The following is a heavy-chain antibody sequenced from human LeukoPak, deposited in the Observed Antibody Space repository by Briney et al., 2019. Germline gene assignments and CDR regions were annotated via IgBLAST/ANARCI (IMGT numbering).Heavy chain of an antibody. CDR3: ARHISGYYNYYYYYYMDV. CDR2: IYHSGST. D-gene: IGHD3-22*01. V-gene: IGHV4-38-2*01. CDR1: GYSISSGYY. Sequence: SEALSLTCGVSGYSISSGYYWGWIRQPPGKGLEWIGSIYHSGSTYYNPSLKSRVTISVDTSKNQFSLKLSSVTAADTAVYYCARHISGYYNYYYYYYMDVWGKGTTVTVSS. J-gene: IGHJ6*03.